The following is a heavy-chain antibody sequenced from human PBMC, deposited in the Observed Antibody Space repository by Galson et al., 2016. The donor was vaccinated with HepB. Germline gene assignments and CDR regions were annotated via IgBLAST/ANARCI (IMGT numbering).Heavy chain of an antibody. CDR1: GFTFSNYD. J-gene: IGHJ4*02. V-gene: IGHV3-33*01. D-gene: IGHD6-19*01. Sequence: SLRLSCAASGFTFSNYDIQWIRQAPGKGLEWVALISSDGSNKYYVDSVKGRFTISRDNSKNTLFLQMNSLRVEDTAIYNCARAGWQWLVPSDYWGQGTLVTVSS. CDR3: ARAGWQWLVPSDY. CDR2: ISSDGSNK.